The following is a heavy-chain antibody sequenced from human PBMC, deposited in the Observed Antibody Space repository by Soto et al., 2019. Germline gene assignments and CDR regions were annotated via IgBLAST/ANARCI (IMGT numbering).Heavy chain of an antibody. J-gene: IGHJ6*02. D-gene: IGHD3-3*01. CDR1: GFTFSSYA. Sequence: QVQLVESGGGVVQPGRSLRLSCAASGFTFSSYAMHRVRQAPGKGLEWVAVISYDGSNKYYADSVKGRFTISRDNSKNTLYLQMNSLRAEDTAVYYCARVARFLEWLLYSYYYYGMDVWGQGTTVTVSS. CDR3: ARVARFLEWLLYSYYYYGMDV. V-gene: IGHV3-30-3*01. CDR2: ISYDGSNK.